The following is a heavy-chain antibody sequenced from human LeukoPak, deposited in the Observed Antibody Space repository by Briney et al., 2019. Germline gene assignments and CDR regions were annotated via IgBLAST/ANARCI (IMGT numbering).Heavy chain of an antibody. CDR2: ISSSSSYI. J-gene: IGHJ4*02. CDR3: ARDFKTLYYFDY. V-gene: IGHV3-21*01. CDR1: GFTFSSYG. Sequence: GGSLRLSCASSGFTFSSYGMNWVRQARGKGLEWVSSISSSSSYIYYADSVKGRFTISRDNAKNSLYLQMNSLRAEDTAVYYCARDFKTLYYFDYWGQGTLVTVSS.